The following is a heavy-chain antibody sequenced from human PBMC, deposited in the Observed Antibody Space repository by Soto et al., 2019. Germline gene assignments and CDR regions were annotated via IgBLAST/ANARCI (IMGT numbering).Heavy chain of an antibody. CDR3: ARGGPTGGSYKYNWFDP. CDR2: ISYSGST. Sequence: TSETLSLTCTVSGGSISSGDFYWSWIRQPPGRGLEWIGYISYSGSTYYNTSLKSRVTISVDTSKNQFSLKLNSVTAADTAVYYCARGGPTGGSYKYNWFDPWGQGTLVTVSS. CDR1: GGSISSGDFY. J-gene: IGHJ5*02. V-gene: IGHV4-30-4*01. D-gene: IGHD2-15*01.